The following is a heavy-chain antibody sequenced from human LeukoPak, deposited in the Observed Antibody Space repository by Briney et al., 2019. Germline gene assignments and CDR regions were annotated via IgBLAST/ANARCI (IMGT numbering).Heavy chain of an antibody. CDR1: GGSISSGSYY. J-gene: IGHJ5*02. CDR3: ASEPPCYDILTDYSPHP. CDR2: IYTSGST. Sequence: PSQTLSLTCTVSGGSISSGSYYWSWIRQPAGKGLEWIGRIYTSGSTNYNPSLKSRVTISVDTSKNQFSLKLNSVIATDTAVYYCASEPPCYDILTDYSPHPWGQGTQVTVSS. D-gene: IGHD3-9*01. V-gene: IGHV4-61*02.